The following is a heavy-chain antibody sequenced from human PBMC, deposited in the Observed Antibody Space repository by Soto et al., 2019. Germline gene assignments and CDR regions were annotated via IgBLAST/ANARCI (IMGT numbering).Heavy chain of an antibody. D-gene: IGHD3-3*01. CDR2: IYYSGST. V-gene: IGHV4-31*02. CDR3: AREGGITIFGVVNYYYGMDV. Sequence: NPSETLSLTCTVSGGSISSGGYYWSWIRQHPGKGLEWIGYIYYSGSTYYNPSLKSRVTISVDTSKNQFSLKLSSVTAADTAVYYCAREGGITIFGVVNYYYGMDVWGQGTTVTVSS. CDR1: GGSISSGGYY. J-gene: IGHJ6*02.